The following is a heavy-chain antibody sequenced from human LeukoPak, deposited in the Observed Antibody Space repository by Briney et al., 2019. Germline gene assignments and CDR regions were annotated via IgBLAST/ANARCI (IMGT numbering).Heavy chain of an antibody. CDR1: GFTFSSYA. D-gene: IGHD3-22*01. Sequence: GESLRLSCAASGFTFSSYAMSWVRQAPGKGLEWVSGISTSGASTSNADSVKGRFTISGDNPRNTLNMQMNSLRAEDTALYYCAIMHPYYDGSGYWVQWGQGTLVTVSS. J-gene: IGHJ4*02. V-gene: IGHV3-23*01. CDR3: AIMHPYYDGSGYWVQ. CDR2: ISTSGAST.